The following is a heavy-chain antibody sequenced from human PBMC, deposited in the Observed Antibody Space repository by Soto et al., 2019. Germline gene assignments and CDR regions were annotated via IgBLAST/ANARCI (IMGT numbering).Heavy chain of an antibody. J-gene: IGHJ5*02. D-gene: IGHD3-22*01. CDR1: GGTFNNYG. CDR2: VIPLFGAA. V-gene: IGHV1-69*01. CDR3: AREQHDPYDASGYYFNWIDP. Sequence: QVQLVQSGAEVKKPGSSVKVSCKASGGTFNNYGINWVRQAPGQGLEWMGGVIPLFGAANYAQKFQGRVTITADASTSVVYMQLSSLRSEDTAVYYCAREQHDPYDASGYYFNWIDPWGQGTLVTVSS.